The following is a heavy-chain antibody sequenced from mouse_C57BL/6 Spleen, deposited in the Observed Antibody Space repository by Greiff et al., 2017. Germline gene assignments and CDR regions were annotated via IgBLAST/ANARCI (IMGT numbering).Heavy chain of an antibody. CDR2: IYPGSGGT. J-gene: IGHJ3*01. Sequence: QVQLQQSGAELVRPGTSVKVSCKASGYAFTNYLIEWVKQRPGQGLVWIGVIYPGSGGTNYNEKFKGKATLTANKSSSTSYMQLSSLTSEDSAVYFCAREGANWDLAYWGQGTLVTVSA. V-gene: IGHV1-54*01. CDR3: AREGANWDLAY. D-gene: IGHD4-1*01. CDR1: GYAFTNYL.